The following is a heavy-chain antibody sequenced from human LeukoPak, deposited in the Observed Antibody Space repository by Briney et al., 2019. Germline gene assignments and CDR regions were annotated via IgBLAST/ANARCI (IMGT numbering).Heavy chain of an antibody. J-gene: IGHJ5*02. CDR2: ISYDGSNK. CDR3: ARNAHDSSGYSSNWFDP. CDR1: GFTFSSYG. V-gene: IGHV3-30*03. Sequence: GRSLRLSCAASGFTFSSYGMHWVRQAPGKGLEGGAVISYDGSNKYYADSVKGRFTISRDNSKNTLYLQMNSLRAEDTAVYYCARNAHDSSGYSSNWFDPWGQGTLVTVSS. D-gene: IGHD3-22*01.